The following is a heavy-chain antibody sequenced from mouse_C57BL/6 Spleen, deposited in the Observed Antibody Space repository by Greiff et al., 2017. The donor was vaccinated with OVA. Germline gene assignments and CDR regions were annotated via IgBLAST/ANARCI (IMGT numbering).Heavy chain of an antibody. V-gene: IGHV1-80*01. D-gene: IGHD2-1*01. Sequence: QVQLQQSGAELVKPGASVKISCKASGYAFSSYWMNWVKQRPGKGLEWIGQIYPGDGDTNYNGKFKGKATLTADKSSSTAYMQLSSLTSEDSAVYFCARQLPYYWYFDVWGTGTTVTVSS. CDR1: GYAFSSYW. CDR2: IYPGDGDT. J-gene: IGHJ1*03. CDR3: ARQLPYYWYFDV.